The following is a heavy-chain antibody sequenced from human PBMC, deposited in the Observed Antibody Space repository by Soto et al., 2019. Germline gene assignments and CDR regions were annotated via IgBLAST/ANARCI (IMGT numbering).Heavy chain of an antibody. CDR3: ARHRPPGIAAAGPFDY. CDR1: GYSFTSYW. J-gene: IGHJ4*02. D-gene: IGHD6-13*01. Sequence: GESLKISCKGSGYSFTSYWIGWVRQMPGKGLEWMGIIYPGDSDTRYSPSFQGQVTISADKSISTAYLQWSSLKASDTAMYYCARHRPPGIAAAGPFDYWGQGTLVTVSS. CDR2: IYPGDSDT. V-gene: IGHV5-51*01.